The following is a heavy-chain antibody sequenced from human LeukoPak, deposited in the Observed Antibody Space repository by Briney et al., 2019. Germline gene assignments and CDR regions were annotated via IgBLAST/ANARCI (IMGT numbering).Heavy chain of an antibody. J-gene: IGHJ1*01. CDR3: ARDPNGNYVGAFDFQR. V-gene: IGHV3-23*01. D-gene: IGHD4-17*01. Sequence: GSLRLSCAASGFTFSNYALTWVRQAPGRGLEWVSSISGAGTYYADSVKGRFSISRGNYKNTLYLQMSSLRAEDTAVYYCARDPNGNYVGAFDFQRWGQGTLVTVSS. CDR1: GFTFSNYA. CDR2: ISGAGT.